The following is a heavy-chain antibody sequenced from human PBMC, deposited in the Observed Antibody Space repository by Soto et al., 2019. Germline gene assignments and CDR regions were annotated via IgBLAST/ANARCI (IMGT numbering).Heavy chain of an antibody. J-gene: IGHJ6*02. CDR3: AREILTGYSYYYYGMDV. CDR2: ISSSSSYI. CDR1: AVTFISYS. V-gene: IGHV3-21*01. Sequence: AGSLGLSFSASAVTFISYSMNWVRQAPGKGLEWVSSISSSSSYIYYADSVKGRFTISRDNAKNSLYMQMNSLRAEDTAVYYCAREILTGYSYYYYGMDVWGQGTTVTVSS. D-gene: IGHD3-9*01.